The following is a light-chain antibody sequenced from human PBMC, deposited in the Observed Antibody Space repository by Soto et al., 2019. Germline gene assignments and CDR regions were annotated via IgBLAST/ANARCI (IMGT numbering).Light chain of an antibody. J-gene: IGKJ1*01. Sequence: EIVMTQSPDTLSVSPGETATLSCRASQSVSSNLAWYQQKPGQTPRLLIYDASTRATGIPARFSGSGSGTEFTLTISSLQSEDFAVYYCQRYNNWPLTFDQGTKVEI. CDR1: QSVSSN. CDR2: DAS. CDR3: QRYNNWPLT. V-gene: IGKV3-15*01.